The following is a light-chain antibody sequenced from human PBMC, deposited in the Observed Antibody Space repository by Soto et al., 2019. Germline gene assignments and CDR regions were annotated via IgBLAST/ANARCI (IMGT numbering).Light chain of an antibody. Sequence: QSALPQPASVSGSPGQSITISCTGTSSDVGGYNYVSWYQQHPGKAPKLMIYDVSNRPSGVSNRFSGSKSGNTASLTISGLQAEDEADYYCSSYTSSSLYVFGTGTKLTVL. J-gene: IGLJ1*01. V-gene: IGLV2-14*01. CDR3: SSYTSSSLYV. CDR1: SSDVGGYNY. CDR2: DVS.